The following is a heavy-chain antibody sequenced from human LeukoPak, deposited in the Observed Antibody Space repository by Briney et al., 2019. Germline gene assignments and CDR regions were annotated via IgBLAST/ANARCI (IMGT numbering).Heavy chain of an antibody. V-gene: IGHV3-9*01. J-gene: IGHJ4*02. CDR1: GFTFDDYA. CDR3: AREEGIDGSGYYYVLGY. D-gene: IGHD3-22*01. CDR2: ISWNSGSI. Sequence: SLRLSCAASGFTFDDYAMHWVRQAPGKGLEWVSGISWNSGSIGYADSVKGRFTISRDNAKNSLYLQMNSLSAEDTAVYYCAREEGIDGSGYYYVLGYWGQGTLVTVSS.